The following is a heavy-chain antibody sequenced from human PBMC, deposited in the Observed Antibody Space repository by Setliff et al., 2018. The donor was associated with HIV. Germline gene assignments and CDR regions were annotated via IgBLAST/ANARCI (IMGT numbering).Heavy chain of an antibody. CDR3: ARVVVERATIFDF. J-gene: IGHJ4*02. CDR2: IYYSGNT. Sequence: TLSLTCTVSGGSISSADYYWSWIRQPPGKGLEWIGYIYYSGNTYSNPALKSRITMSVDTSEDQFSLKLSSVTAADTAVYYCARVVVERATIFDFWGPGTLVTVSS. CDR1: GGSISSADYY. V-gene: IGHV4-30-4*08. D-gene: IGHD5-12*01.